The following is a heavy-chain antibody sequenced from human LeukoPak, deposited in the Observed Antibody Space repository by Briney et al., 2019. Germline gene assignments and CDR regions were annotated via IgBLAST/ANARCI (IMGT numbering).Heavy chain of an antibody. V-gene: IGHV1-69*05. CDR3: ARVNEMSAYYYYMDV. Sequence: GASVKVSCKASGGTFSSYAISWVRQAPGQGLEWMGGIIPIFGTANYAQKFQGRVTITTDESTSTAYMELSSLRSEDTAVYYCARVNEMSAYYYYMDVWGKGTTVTVSS. CDR1: GGTFSSYA. CDR2: IIPIFGTA. D-gene: IGHD5-24*01. J-gene: IGHJ6*03.